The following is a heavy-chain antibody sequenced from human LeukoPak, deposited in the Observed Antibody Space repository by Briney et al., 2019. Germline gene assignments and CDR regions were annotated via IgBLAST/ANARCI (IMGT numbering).Heavy chain of an antibody. V-gene: IGHV1-18*04. CDR1: GYTFTSYG. J-gene: IGHJ3*02. CDR2: ISAYNGNT. D-gene: IGHD2-15*01. Sequence: ASVKVSCKASGYTFTSYGITWVRPAPGQGLEWMGWISAYNGNTNYAQKLQGRDTMTTDTSTSTAYMELRSLRSDDTAVYYCARVRFDCSGGSCYPVAFDIWGQGTMVAVSS. CDR3: ARVRFDCSGGSCYPVAFDI.